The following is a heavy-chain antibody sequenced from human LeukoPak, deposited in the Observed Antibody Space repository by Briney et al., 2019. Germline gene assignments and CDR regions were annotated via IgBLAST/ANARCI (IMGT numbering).Heavy chain of an antibody. D-gene: IGHD2-2*02. Sequence: GGSLRLSCAASGFTFSDYYMSWISQAPGKGLEWVSYISSSSSYTNYADSVKGRFTISRDNAKNSLYLQMNSLRAEDTAVYYCARKKDCSSTSCYTTFDYWGQGTLVTVSS. CDR1: GFTFSDYY. CDR2: ISSSSSYT. CDR3: ARKKDCSSTSCYTTFDY. V-gene: IGHV3-11*03. J-gene: IGHJ4*02.